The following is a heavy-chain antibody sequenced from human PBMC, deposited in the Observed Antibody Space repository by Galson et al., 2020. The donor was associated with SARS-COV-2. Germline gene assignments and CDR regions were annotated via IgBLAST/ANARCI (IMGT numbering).Heavy chain of an antibody. CDR2: ISSSGTNV. D-gene: IGHD6-13*01. Sequence: GGSLRLSCAGSGFIFSDYEMNWVRQGPGKGLEWVSYISSSGTNVYYADSVKGRFTISRDNAKNSLYLQMTSLRAEDTAVYYCASPYLAAASFFCAFDSWGPGTMVTVSS. V-gene: IGHV3-48*03. J-gene: IGHJ3*02. CDR1: GFIFSDYE. CDR3: ASPYLAAASFFCAFDS.